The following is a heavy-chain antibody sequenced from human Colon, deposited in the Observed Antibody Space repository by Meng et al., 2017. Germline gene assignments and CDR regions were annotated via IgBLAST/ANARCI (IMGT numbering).Heavy chain of an antibody. D-gene: IGHD3-16*02. Sequence: QLQESGPGLVQPSATHPLTCAISGDSVSSKTAVWNWIRQSPSRGLEWLGRTYYRAKWNHDYAESLRGRITINPDTSNNQISLQLNSVTPEDTAVYYCTRGLEFYRFEYWGQGTLVTVSS. CDR1: GDSVSSKTAV. CDR3: TRGLEFYRFEY. V-gene: IGHV6-1*01. CDR2: TYYRAKWNH. J-gene: IGHJ4*02.